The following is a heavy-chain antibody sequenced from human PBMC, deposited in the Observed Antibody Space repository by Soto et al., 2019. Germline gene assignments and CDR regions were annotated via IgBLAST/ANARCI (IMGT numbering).Heavy chain of an antibody. CDR3: ARADHTVYYGFDV. CDR2: IYDSENT. Sequence: QVQLQESGPGLVKPSQTVSLTCSVSGGSIISGGSYWNWIRQRPGKGLEWIGYIYDSENTYNNPSLKGRVFLSIDTSNNQFALKLTSVTAADTALYYCARADHTVYYGFDVWGQGTTVPVS. V-gene: IGHV4-31*03. CDR1: GGSIISGGSY. J-gene: IGHJ6*02. D-gene: IGHD2-2*02.